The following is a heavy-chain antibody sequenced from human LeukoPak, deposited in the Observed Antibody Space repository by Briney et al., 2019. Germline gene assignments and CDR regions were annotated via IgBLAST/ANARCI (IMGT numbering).Heavy chain of an antibody. CDR2: IYYSGST. CDR1: GGSISSHY. J-gene: IGHJ6*03. D-gene: IGHD3-10*01. CDR3: ARSRSNTLLWLGELFNYYYYYMDV. Sequence: SETLSLTCTVSGGSISSHYWSWIRQPPGKGLEWIGHIYYSGSTNYNPSLKSRVTISVDTSKNQFSLKLSSVTAADTAVYYCARSRSNTLLWLGELFNYYYYYMDVWGKGTTVTVSS. V-gene: IGHV4-59*11.